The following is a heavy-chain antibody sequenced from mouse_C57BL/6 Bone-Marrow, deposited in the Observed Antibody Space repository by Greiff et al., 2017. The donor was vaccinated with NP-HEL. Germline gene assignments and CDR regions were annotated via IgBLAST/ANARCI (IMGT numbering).Heavy chain of an antibody. J-gene: IGHJ1*03. V-gene: IGHV1-4*01. CDR2: INPSSGYT. CDR1: GYTFTSYT. Sequence: LQESGAELARPGASVKMSCKASGYTFTSYTMHWVKQRPGQGLEWIGYINPSSGYTKYNQKFKDKATLTADKSSSTAYMQLSSLTSEDSAVYYCARETLGWYFDVWGTGTTVTVSS. CDR3: ARETLGWYFDV.